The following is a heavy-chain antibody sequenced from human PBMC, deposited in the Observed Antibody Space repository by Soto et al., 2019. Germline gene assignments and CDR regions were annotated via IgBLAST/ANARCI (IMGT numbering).Heavy chain of an antibody. V-gene: IGHV1-46*01. J-gene: IGHJ5*02. D-gene: IGHD3-10*01. CDR2: INPSGGST. Sequence: QVQLVQSGAEVKKPGASVKVSCKASGYTFTSYYMHWVRQAPGQGLEWMGIINPSGGSTSYAQKFQCRVTMTRDTSTSTVYMELSSLRSEDTAVYYCARSYGSGSYFSWFDPWGQGTLVTVSS. CDR1: GYTFTSYY. CDR3: ARSYGSGSYFSWFDP.